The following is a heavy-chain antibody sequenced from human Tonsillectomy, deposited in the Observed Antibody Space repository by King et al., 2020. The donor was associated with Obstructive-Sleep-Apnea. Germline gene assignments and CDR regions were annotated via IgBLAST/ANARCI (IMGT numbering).Heavy chain of an antibody. D-gene: IGHD5-24*01. CDR3: AKDRATSRDGYNAPHA. CDR1: EFSFSSYG. Sequence: VQLVESGGGVVQAGRSLRLSCAASEFSFSSYGMHWVRQAPGKGLEWVAFIRYDGINKYYADSVKGRFTISRDNSKNTLFLQMNSLRVEDTAVYYCAKDRATSRDGYNAPHAWGQGTLVTVSS. V-gene: IGHV3-30*02. CDR2: IRYDGINK. J-gene: IGHJ5*02.